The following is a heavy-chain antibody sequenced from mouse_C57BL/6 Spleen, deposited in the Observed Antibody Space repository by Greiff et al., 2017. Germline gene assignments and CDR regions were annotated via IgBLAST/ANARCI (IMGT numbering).Heavy chain of an antibody. CDR3: ARGGATMITWYFDV. V-gene: IGHV1-55*01. J-gene: IGHJ1*03. CDR1: GYTFTSYW. CDR2: IYPGSGST. D-gene: IGHD2-4*01. Sequence: VQLQQSGAELVKPGASVKMSCKASGYTFTSYWITWVKQRPGQGLEWIGDIYPGSGSTNYNEKFKSKATLTVDTSSSTAYMQLSSLTSEDSAVYYCARGGATMITWYFDVWGTGTTVTVSS.